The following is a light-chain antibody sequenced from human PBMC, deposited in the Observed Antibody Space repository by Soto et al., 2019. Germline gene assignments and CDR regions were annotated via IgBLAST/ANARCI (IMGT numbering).Light chain of an antibody. CDR2: EVN. J-gene: IGLJ1*01. CDR1: SSAIGSYTR. CDR3: NSFTSSSTYV. Sequence: QSVLNQPASVYGSPGQSITMSYTGTSSAIGSYTRVSWYQHPPGTAPKLVIYEVNHRPSGAPDRLSGSKSGNTASLTTSGLQAEDEVDYYCNSFTSSSTYVFGSGTKVTVL. V-gene: IGLV2-18*03.